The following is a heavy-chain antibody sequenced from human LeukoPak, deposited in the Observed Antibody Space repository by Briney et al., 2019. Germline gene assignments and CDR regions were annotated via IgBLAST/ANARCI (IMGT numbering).Heavy chain of an antibody. Sequence: SETLSLTCTVSGGSISSSSYYWGWIRQPPGKGLEWIGSIYYSGSTYYNPSLKSRVTISVDTSKNQFSLKLSSVTAADTAVYYCARNPTVTYFDPWGQGTLVTVSS. D-gene: IGHD4-17*01. CDR2: IYYSGST. V-gene: IGHV4-39*07. CDR1: GGSISSSSYY. J-gene: IGHJ5*02. CDR3: ARNPTVTYFDP.